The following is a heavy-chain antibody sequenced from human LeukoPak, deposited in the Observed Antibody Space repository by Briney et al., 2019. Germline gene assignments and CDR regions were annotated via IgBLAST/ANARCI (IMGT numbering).Heavy chain of an antibody. CDR2: IYTSGST. D-gene: IGHD3-10*02. CDR3: ARRMFLDY. V-gene: IGHV4-4*09. Sequence: SETLSLTCTVFGGSISSYYWSWIRQPPGKGLEWIGYIYTSGSTNYNPSLKSRVTISVDTSKNQFSLKLSSVTAADTAVYYCARRMFLDYWGQGTLVTVSS. CDR1: GGSISSYY. J-gene: IGHJ4*02.